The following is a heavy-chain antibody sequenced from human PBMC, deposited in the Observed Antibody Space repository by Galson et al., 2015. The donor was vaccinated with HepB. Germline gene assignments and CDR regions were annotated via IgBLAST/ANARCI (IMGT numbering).Heavy chain of an antibody. CDR2: ISYDGSNK. J-gene: IGHJ5*02. D-gene: IGHD3-3*01. CDR1: GFTFSSYA. Sequence: SLRLSCAASGFTFSSYAMHWVRQAPGKGLEWVAVISYDGSNKYYADSVKGRFTISRDNSKNTLYLQMNSLRAEDTAVYYCAREGVAIFGVVPGWFDPWDQGTLVTVSS. V-gene: IGHV3-30-3*01. CDR3: AREGVAIFGVVPGWFDP.